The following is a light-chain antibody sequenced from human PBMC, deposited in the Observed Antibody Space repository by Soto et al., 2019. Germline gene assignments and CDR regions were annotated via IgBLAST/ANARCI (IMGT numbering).Light chain of an antibody. CDR1: SSDVGGYNY. CDR3: ISYAGSNNWN. CDR2: EVS. V-gene: IGLV2-8*01. Sequence: QSVLTQPPSASGSPGQSVTISCTGTSSDVGGYNYVSWYQQHPGKAPKLMIYEVSKRPSGVPDRFSGSKSGNTASLTGSGLQAEDEADYYCISYAGSNNWNFGTGTKLTVL. J-gene: IGLJ1*01.